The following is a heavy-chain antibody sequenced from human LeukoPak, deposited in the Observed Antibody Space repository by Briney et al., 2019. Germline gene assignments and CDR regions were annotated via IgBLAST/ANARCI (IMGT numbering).Heavy chain of an antibody. CDR3: ARDVPQVGGWFDP. Sequence: SETLSLTCTVSGSSITSRNLYWGWIRQPPGKGLEWIGTVYYSGNTHYNPSLESRVTISGDTSKNQFSLKLTSVTAADTAVYYCARDVPQVGGWFDPWGQGTLVTVSS. J-gene: IGHJ5*02. CDR1: GSSITSRNLY. CDR2: VYYSGNT. D-gene: IGHD2-15*01. V-gene: IGHV4-39*02.